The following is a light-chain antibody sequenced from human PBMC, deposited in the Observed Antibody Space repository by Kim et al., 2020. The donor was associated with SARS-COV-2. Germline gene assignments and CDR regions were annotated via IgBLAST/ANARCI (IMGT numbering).Light chain of an antibody. Sequence: QSALTQPASVSGSLGQSITISCIGTSSDIGAYNYVSWYQQHPGKAPKLMIFDVSNRPSGVSDRFSGSKSGNSASLTISGLQAEDEADYYCSSYTTTSTRVFGGGTKVTVL. J-gene: IGLJ3*02. V-gene: IGLV2-14*03. CDR2: DVS. CDR3: SSYTTTSTRV. CDR1: SSDIGAYNY.